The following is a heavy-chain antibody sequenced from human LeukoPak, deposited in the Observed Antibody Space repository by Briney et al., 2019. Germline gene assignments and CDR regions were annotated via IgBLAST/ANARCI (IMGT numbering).Heavy chain of an antibody. D-gene: IGHD2-2*01. J-gene: IGHJ6*03. Sequence: GGSLRLSCAASGFTFSSYAMHWVRQAPGKGLEWVAVISYDGSNKYYADSVKGRFTISRDNAKNSLYLQMNSLRAEDTALYYCAREGDCSSTSCYPWGYYYYYMDVWGKGTTVTVSS. CDR3: AREGDCSSTSCYPWGYYYYYMDV. V-gene: IGHV3-30*04. CDR1: GFTFSSYA. CDR2: ISYDGSNK.